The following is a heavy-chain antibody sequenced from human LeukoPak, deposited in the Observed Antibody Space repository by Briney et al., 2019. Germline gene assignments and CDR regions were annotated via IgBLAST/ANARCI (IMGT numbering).Heavy chain of an antibody. CDR3: ARRYYDSSGYHYFDY. D-gene: IGHD3-22*01. CDR2: ISAYNGNT. CDR1: GYTFTSYG. V-gene: IGHV1-18*01. Sequence: ASVKVSCKASGYTFTSYGISWVRQAPGQGLEWMGWISAYNGNTNYAQKLQGRVTMTTDTSTSTAYMELRSLRSDDTAVYYCARRYYDSSGYHYFDYWGQGTLVTVSS. J-gene: IGHJ4*02.